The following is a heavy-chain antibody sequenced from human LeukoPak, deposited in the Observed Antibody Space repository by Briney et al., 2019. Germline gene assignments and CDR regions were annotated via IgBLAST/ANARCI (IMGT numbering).Heavy chain of an antibody. V-gene: IGHV3-30*02. CDR2: IRYDGSNK. CDR3: ARPLSGYSSSLGY. CDR1: GFTFSSYG. Sequence: GGSLRLSCAASGFTFSSYGMHWVRQAPGKGLEWVAFIRYDGSNKYYADSVKGRFTISRDNSKNTLYLQMNSLKAEDTAVYYCARPLSGYSSSLGYWGQGTLVTVSS. J-gene: IGHJ4*02. D-gene: IGHD6-6*01.